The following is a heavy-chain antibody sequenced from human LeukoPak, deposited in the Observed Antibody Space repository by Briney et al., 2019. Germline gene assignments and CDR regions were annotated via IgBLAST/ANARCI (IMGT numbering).Heavy chain of an antibody. J-gene: IGHJ4*02. CDR3: ARDWYYDFWSGYYYLPLFDY. Sequence: ASVKVSCKASGYTFTYYGISWVRQAPGQGLEWMGWISAYNGNTNYAQKLQGRVTMTTDTSTSTAYMELRSLRSDDTAVYYCARDWYYDFWSGYYYLPLFDYWGQGTLVTVSS. CDR1: GYTFTYYG. V-gene: IGHV1-18*01. D-gene: IGHD3-3*01. CDR2: ISAYNGNT.